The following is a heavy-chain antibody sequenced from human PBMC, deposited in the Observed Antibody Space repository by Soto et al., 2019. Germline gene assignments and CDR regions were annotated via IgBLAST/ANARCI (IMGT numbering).Heavy chain of an antibody. D-gene: IGHD3-10*01. Sequence: QVQLVQSGAEGKKPGASVKVSCKASGYTFTSYVMQWVRQAPGQGLEWMGWLNAGNGNTKNSQKFQGRLTITRDTXAXPXXMELSSRRSEDTAVYYCARDRYSDGAGTPYWYFDLWGRGTLVTVSS. J-gene: IGHJ2*01. V-gene: IGHV1-3*01. CDR1: GYTFTSYV. CDR3: ARDRYSDGAGTPYWYFDL. CDR2: LNAGNGNT.